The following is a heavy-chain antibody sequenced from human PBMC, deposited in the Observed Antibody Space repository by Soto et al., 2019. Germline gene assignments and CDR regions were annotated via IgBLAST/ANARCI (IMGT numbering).Heavy chain of an antibody. Sequence: PGGSLRLSCGASGFTFSNYNMNWVRQAPGKGLEWVSYISSSGSTTYYADSVKGRFTISRDNAKDSLFLQMNSLRDEDTAVYYCARDAFDYDATGYHSDYWGQGTLVTVSS. CDR2: ISSSGSTT. J-gene: IGHJ4*02. D-gene: IGHD3-22*01. V-gene: IGHV3-48*02. CDR3: ARDAFDYDATGYHSDY. CDR1: GFTFSNYN.